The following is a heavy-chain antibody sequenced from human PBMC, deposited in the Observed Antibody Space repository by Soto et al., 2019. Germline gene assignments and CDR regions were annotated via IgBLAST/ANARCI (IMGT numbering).Heavy chain of an antibody. CDR2: IHYTGTT. V-gene: IGHV4-39*01. CDR3: ATQAVGSSWYYWFDP. Sequence: QLQLQESGPGLVKPSETLSLTCSVSGGSFSSSPYYWGWIRQSPGKGLEWIGGIHYTGTTYYNPSLKGRVPIPVDQSKNQFSLMLSSGTAADPAVYYCATQAVGSSWYYWFDPWGQGTLVTVSS. D-gene: IGHD6-13*01. CDR1: GGSFSSSPYY. J-gene: IGHJ5*02.